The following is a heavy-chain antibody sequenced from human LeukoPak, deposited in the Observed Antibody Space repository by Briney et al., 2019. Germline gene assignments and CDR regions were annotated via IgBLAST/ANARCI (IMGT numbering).Heavy chain of an antibody. V-gene: IGHV1-69*13. Sequence: ASVKVSCKASGGTFSSYAISWVRQAPGQGLEWMGGIIPIFGTANYAQKFQGRVTITADESTSTAYMELSSLRSEDTAVYYCARERSGYSSVPFDYWGQGTLVTVSS. CDR3: ARERSGYSSVPFDY. CDR1: GGTFSSYA. CDR2: IIPIFGTA. J-gene: IGHJ4*02. D-gene: IGHD3-3*01.